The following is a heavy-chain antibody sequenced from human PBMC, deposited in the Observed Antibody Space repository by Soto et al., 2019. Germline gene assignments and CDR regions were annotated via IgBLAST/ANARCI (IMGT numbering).Heavy chain of an antibody. V-gene: IGHV4-59*01. CDR1: GGSISSYY. J-gene: IGHJ6*02. CDR3: ARVYGDYGKDYGMDV. D-gene: IGHD4-17*01. Sequence: SETLSLTCTVSGGSISSYYWSWIRQPPGKGLEWIGYIYYSGSTNYNPSLKSRVTISVDTSKNQFSLKLSSVTAADTAMYYCARVYGDYGKDYGMDVWGQGTTVTVSS. CDR2: IYYSGST.